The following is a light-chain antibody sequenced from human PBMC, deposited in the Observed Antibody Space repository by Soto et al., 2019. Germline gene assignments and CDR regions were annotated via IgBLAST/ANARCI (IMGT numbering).Light chain of an antibody. Sequence: QSALTQPASVSGSPGQSITISCTGTSSDVGAYNFVSWYQQHPGKAPKLMIYDVTNRPSGVSSHFSGSKSGNTASLAISGLQAEDEADYYCSSYTTSNTLVFGGGTKVTVL. CDR3: SSYTTSNTLV. CDR2: DVT. J-gene: IGLJ2*01. V-gene: IGLV2-14*03. CDR1: SSDVGAYNF.